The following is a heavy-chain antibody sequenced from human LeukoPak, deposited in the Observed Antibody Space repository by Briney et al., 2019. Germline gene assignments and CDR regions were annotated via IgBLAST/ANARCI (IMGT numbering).Heavy chain of an antibody. D-gene: IGHD2-15*01. Sequence: ASVKVSCKASGGTFSSYAISWVRQAPGQGLEWMGRIIPILGIANYAQKFQGRVTITADKSTSTAYMELSSLRSEDTAVYYCARDYSSGGSCYSRFPFYYFYGMDVWGQGTTVTVSS. J-gene: IGHJ6*02. V-gene: IGHV1-69*04. CDR3: ARDYSSGGSCYSRFPFYYFYGMDV. CDR1: GGTFSSYA. CDR2: IIPILGIA.